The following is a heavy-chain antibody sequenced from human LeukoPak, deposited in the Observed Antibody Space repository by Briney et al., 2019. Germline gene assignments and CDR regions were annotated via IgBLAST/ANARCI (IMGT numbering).Heavy chain of an antibody. CDR3: ARGYDTTGYFSY. CDR1: GGIFSNYA. CDR2: IIPIFGTA. D-gene: IGHD3-22*01. J-gene: IGHJ4*02. V-gene: IGHV1-69*13. Sequence: ASVKVSCKASGGIFSNYAISWVRQAPGQGLEWMGGIIPIFGTANYAEKFRGRVTITADETTSTAYMELSRLKSEDTAVYYCARGYDTTGYFSYWGQGTLVAVSS.